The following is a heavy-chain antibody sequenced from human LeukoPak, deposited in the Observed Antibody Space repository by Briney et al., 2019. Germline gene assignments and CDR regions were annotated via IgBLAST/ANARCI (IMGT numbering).Heavy chain of an antibody. D-gene: IGHD6-6*01. Sequence: GGSLRLSCAASGFTFSSFAMSWVRQAPGNGLEWVPAMSGSGATIYYADSVKGRVTISRDSSKSTLYLQMNTLRAEDTAVYYCATMPSVAATTRGRFVYWGQGTLVTVSS. CDR1: GFTFSSFA. V-gene: IGHV3-23*01. CDR2: MSGSGATI. J-gene: IGHJ4*02. CDR3: ATMPSVAATTRGRFVY.